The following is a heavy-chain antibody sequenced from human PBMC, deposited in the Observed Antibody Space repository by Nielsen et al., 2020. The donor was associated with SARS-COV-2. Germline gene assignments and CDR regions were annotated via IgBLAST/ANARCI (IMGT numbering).Heavy chain of an antibody. Sequence: SETLSLTCTVSGGSISSSSYYWGWIRQPPGKGLEWIGSIYYSGSTYYNPSLKSRVTISVDTSKNQFSLKLSSVTAADTAVYYCARHMSSSWYSGFDYWGQGTLVTVSS. V-gene: IGHV4-39*01. D-gene: IGHD6-13*01. CDR3: ARHMSSSWYSGFDY. J-gene: IGHJ4*02. CDR1: GGSISSSSYY. CDR2: IYYSGST.